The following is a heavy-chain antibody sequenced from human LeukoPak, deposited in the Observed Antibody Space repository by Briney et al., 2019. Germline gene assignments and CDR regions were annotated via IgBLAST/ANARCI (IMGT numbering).Heavy chain of an antibody. CDR3: ARSLRYYYYYMDV. Sequence: SETLSLTCTVSGGSISSYYWSWIRQPPGKGLKWIGYIYYSGSTNYNPSLKSRVTISVDTSKNQFSLKLSSVTAADTAVYYCARSLRYYYYYMDVWGKGTTVTVSS. CDR2: IYYSGST. V-gene: IGHV4-59*01. J-gene: IGHJ6*03. D-gene: IGHD3-3*01. CDR1: GGSISSYY.